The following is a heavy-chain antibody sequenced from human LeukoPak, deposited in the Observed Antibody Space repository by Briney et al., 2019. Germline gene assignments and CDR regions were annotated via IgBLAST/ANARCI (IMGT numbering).Heavy chain of an antibody. CDR1: GFTYSNYW. CDR2: INSDASST. V-gene: IGHV3-74*01. D-gene: IGHD2-2*01. CDR3: ARRYCSSSSCTLDY. Sequence: GGSLRLSCAASGFTYSNYWMHWVRHTPGKGLVWVSRINSDASSTSYADSVKGRFTISRDNAKNSLYLQMNSLRAEDTAVYYCARRYCSSSSCTLDYWGQGTLVTVSS. J-gene: IGHJ4*02.